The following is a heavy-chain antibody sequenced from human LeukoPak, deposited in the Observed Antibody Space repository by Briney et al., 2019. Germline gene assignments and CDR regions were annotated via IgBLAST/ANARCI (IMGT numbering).Heavy chain of an antibody. Sequence: SETLSLTCTVSGGSISSYYWSGIRQPPGKGLEWIGYIYYSGSTNYNPSLKSRVTISVDTSKNQFSLKLSSVTAADTAVYYCARDVGHILTGYYGCLGWFDPWGQGTLVTVSS. CDR3: ARDVGHILTGYYGCLGWFDP. CDR1: GGSISSYY. D-gene: IGHD3-9*01. V-gene: IGHV4-59*01. J-gene: IGHJ5*02. CDR2: IYYSGST.